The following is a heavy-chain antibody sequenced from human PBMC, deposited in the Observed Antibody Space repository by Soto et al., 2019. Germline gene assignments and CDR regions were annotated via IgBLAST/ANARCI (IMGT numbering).Heavy chain of an antibody. D-gene: IGHD5-12*01. CDR1: GGSISSSSYY. V-gene: IGHV4-39*01. J-gene: IGHJ3*02. CDR3: ALWGWLRFRGWAFDI. Sequence: QLQLQESGPGLVKPSETLSLTCTVSGGSISSSSYYWGWIRQPPGKGLEWIGSIYYSGSTYYNPSLKSRVTHTVDTSKNQFSLKLSSVTAAATAVYYCALWGWLRFRGWAFDIWGQGTMVTVSS. CDR2: IYYSGST.